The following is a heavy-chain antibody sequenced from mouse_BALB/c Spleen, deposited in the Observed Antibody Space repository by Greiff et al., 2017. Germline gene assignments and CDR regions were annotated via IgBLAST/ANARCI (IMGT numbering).Heavy chain of an antibody. CDR2: ISDGGSYT. V-gene: IGHV5-4*02. J-gene: IGHJ2*01. CDR3: ARDRRAYYGNYDFDY. CDR1: GFTFSDYY. Sequence: DVMLVESGGGLVKPGGSLKLSCAASGFTFSDYYMYWVRQTPEKRLEWVATISDGGSYTYYPDSVKGRFTISRDNAKNNLYLQMSSLKSEDTAMYYCARDRRAYYGNYDFDYWGQGTTLTVSS. D-gene: IGHD2-10*01.